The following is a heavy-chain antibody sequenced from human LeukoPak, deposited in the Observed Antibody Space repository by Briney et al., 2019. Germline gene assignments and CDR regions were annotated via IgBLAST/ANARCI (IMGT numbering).Heavy chain of an antibody. Sequence: KPSETLSLTCTVSGGSISSYYWSWIRQPPWKGLEWIGYIYYSGSTNYNPSLKSRVTISVDTSKNQFSLKLSSVTAADTAVYYCARDLGYYDSSGHDAFDIWGQGTMVTVSS. J-gene: IGHJ3*02. CDR1: GGSISSYY. CDR3: ARDLGYYDSSGHDAFDI. CDR2: IYYSGST. V-gene: IGHV4-59*12. D-gene: IGHD3-22*01.